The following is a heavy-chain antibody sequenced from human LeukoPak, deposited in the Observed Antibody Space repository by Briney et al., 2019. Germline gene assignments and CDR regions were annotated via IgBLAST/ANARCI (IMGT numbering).Heavy chain of an antibody. J-gene: IGHJ3*02. Sequence: SGPTLVNPTQTLTLTCTFSGFSLSTSAVGVGWIRQPPGKALEWLALIYWNDDKRYSPSLKSRLTITKDTSKNQVVLTMTNMDPVDTATYYCAHRLRIVVFTCDAFDIWGQGTMVTVSS. D-gene: IGHD3-22*01. CDR3: AHRLRIVVFTCDAFDI. CDR1: GFSLSTSAVG. V-gene: IGHV2-5*01. CDR2: IYWNDDK.